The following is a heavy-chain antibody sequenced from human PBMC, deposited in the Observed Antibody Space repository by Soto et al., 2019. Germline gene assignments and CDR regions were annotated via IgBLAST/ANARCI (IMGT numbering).Heavy chain of an antibody. J-gene: IGHJ5*02. CDR3: ARWEQQLAPFDP. V-gene: IGHV1-8*01. CDR1: GYTFTSYD. D-gene: IGHD6-13*01. CDR2: MNPNSGNT. Sequence: ASVKVSCKASGYTFTSYDINWVRQATGQGLEWMGWMNPNSGNTGYAQKFQGRVTMTRNTSISTAYMELSSLRSEDTAVYYCARWEQQLAPFDPWGQGTLVTVSS.